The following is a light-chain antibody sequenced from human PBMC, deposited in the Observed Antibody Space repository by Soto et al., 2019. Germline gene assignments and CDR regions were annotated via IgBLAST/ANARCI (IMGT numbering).Light chain of an antibody. CDR2: KAS. V-gene: IGKV1-5*03. CDR1: QSISSW. Sequence: EIRLTQPPTTLSPSLLYIVTITCRASQSISSWLAWYQQKPGKAPKLLIYKASRLESGVPSRFSGSGSGTEFTLTISSLQPDDFATYYCQQTKTFGQGTKVEIK. CDR3: QQTKT. J-gene: IGKJ1*01.